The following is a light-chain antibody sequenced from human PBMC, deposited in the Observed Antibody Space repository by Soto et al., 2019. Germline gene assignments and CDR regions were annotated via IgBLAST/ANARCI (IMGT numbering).Light chain of an antibody. J-gene: IGLJ1*01. CDR3: SSYTSSSTL. CDR2: EVS. CDR1: SSDVGSYNY. V-gene: IGLV2-14*01. Sequence: QSALTQPASVSGSPGQSITISCTGTSSDVGSYNYVSWYQQHRGKAPKLMIYEVSDRPSGISSRFSGSKSGNTASLTISGLQTEDEADYYCSSYTSSSTLFGTGTKLTVL.